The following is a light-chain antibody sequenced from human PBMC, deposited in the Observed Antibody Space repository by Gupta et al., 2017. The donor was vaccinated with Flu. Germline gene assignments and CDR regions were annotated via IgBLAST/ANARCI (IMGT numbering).Light chain of an antibody. CDR2: DVI. CDR1: SSDVGRSNY. J-gene: IGLJ1*01. V-gene: IGLV2-14*01. Sequence: QSALTQPASVSGSPGQSITISCTGTSSDVGRSNYVSWYQPHPGRAPKLIIYDVINRPSGVSSRFSCSKSGNTASLTISGLEAEDETDYSCSSYTSTNTFYVFGTGTKVTVL. CDR3: SSYTSTNTFYV.